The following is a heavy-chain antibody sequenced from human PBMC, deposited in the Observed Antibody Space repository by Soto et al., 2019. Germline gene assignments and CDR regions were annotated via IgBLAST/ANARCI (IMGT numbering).Heavy chain of an antibody. CDR3: ARQDGYGLYYFDY. CDR2: IYPKNSDT. V-gene: IGHV5-51*01. Sequence: PGESLKISCNVSGYSFSAYWITWVRQVPGKGLEWMGVIYPKNSDTRYSPSFQGQVTISVDRSISTAYLQWSGLKASDTAVYYCARQDGYGLYYFDYWGQGTLVTVSS. D-gene: IGHD5-12*01. CDR1: GYSFSAYW. J-gene: IGHJ4*02.